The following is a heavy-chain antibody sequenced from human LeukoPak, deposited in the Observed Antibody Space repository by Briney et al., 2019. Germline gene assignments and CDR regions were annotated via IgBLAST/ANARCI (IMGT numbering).Heavy chain of an antibody. CDR1: GGSISSYY. D-gene: IGHD3-3*01. V-gene: IGHV4-59*08. Sequence: TPSETLSLTCTVSGGSISSYYWSWIRQPPGKGLEWIGYIYYSGSTNYNPSLKSRVTISVDTSKNQFSLKLSSVTAADTAVYYCARHGEGITIFGVVRNWFDPWGQGTLVTVSS. CDR3: ARHGEGITIFGVVRNWFDP. J-gene: IGHJ5*02. CDR2: IYYSGST.